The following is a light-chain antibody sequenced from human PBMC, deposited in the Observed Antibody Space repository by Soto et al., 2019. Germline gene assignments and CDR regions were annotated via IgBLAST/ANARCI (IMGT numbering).Light chain of an antibody. J-gene: IGKJ5*01. CDR1: QSLLHRDGNTY. V-gene: IGKV2-30*02. Sequence: VVVSRSPLALPVTLWQAASISCRSSQSLLHRDGNTYLSWFRQRPGQSPRRLIYKVSNREAGVPDRFSGSGSGTDFTLKISRVEAEDVGLYYCMQGSHWPPITFGQGTRLEIK. CDR3: MQGSHWPPIT. CDR2: KVS.